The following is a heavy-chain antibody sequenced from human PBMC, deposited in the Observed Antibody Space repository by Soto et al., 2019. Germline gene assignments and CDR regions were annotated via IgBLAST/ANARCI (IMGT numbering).Heavy chain of an antibody. CDR1: GFTFSSYG. CDR2: ISYDGSNK. J-gene: IGHJ4*02. D-gene: IGHD2-15*01. V-gene: IGHV3-30*18. Sequence: LRLSCAASGFTFSSYGMHWVRQAPGKGLEWVAVISYDGSNKYYADSVKGRFTISRDNSKNTLYLQMNSLRAEDTAVYYCAKAGYCSGGSCYSFDYWGQGTLVTVSS. CDR3: AKAGYCSGGSCYSFDY.